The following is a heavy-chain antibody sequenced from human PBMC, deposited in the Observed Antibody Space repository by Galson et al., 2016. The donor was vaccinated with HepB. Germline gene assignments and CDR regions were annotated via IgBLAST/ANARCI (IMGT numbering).Heavy chain of an antibody. CDR1: AFTFSDYY. Sequence: SLRLSCAASAFTFSDYYMSWIRQVPGKGLEWLSYISRSGNDINYADSVKGRFTISRDKAKNSLYLQMNSLRDEDTAVYYCAGDRAWAFDIWGQGTMVTVSS. D-gene: IGHD3-10*01. J-gene: IGHJ3*02. CDR2: ISRSGNDI. CDR3: AGDRAWAFDI. V-gene: IGHV3-11*06.